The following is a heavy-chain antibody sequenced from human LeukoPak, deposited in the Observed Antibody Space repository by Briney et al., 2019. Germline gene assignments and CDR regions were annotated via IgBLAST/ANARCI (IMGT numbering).Heavy chain of an antibody. CDR3: ARLTGNYGDY. Sequence: KPGGSLRLSCAASGFTFSSYSMNWVRQAPGKGLEWVSSISSGSSYIYYADSVKGRFTISRESAKNSLYLQMDSLRAEDTAVYYCARLTGNYGDYWGQGTLVTVSS. V-gene: IGHV3-21*01. CDR2: ISSGSSYI. D-gene: IGHD3-10*01. CDR1: GFTFSSYS. J-gene: IGHJ4*02.